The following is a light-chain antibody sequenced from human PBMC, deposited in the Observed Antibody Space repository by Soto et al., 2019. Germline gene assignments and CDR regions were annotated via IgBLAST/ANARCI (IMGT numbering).Light chain of an antibody. V-gene: IGKV1D-16*01. Sequence: DVQMTQSPSSLFASVGDSVTITCRASQGISSWLAWYQQKPEKAPKSLIYAASNLQSGVPSRFSGSGSGTDFTLTISSLQPEDFATYYCQQYNTYPRTFGQGTKVELK. CDR2: AAS. CDR1: QGISSW. CDR3: QQYNTYPRT. J-gene: IGKJ1*01.